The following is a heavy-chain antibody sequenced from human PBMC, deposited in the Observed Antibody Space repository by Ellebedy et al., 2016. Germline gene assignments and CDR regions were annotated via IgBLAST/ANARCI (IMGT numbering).Heavy chain of an antibody. CDR2: IYGNDIK. D-gene: IGHD4-11*01. CDR1: GFSLNTDRVT. J-gene: IGHJ4*02. V-gene: IGHV2-5*01. Sequence: SGPTLVKPTQTLTLTCTFSGFSLNTDRVTVGWVRQPPGKALEWLAFIYGNDIKRRSPSLESRLTITKDTSKNQVVLTMTNMDPVDTATYYCVHRTTITSVDYWGQGTLVTVSS. CDR3: VHRTTITSVDY.